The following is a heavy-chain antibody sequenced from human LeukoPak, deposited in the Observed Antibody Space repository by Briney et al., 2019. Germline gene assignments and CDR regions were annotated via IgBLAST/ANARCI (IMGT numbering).Heavy chain of an antibody. D-gene: IGHD6-19*01. CDR2: IGGNGDST. CDR1: GFTFDDYV. Sequence: GGSLRLSCAGSGFTFDDYVMHWVRQSPGKGLEWVSLIGGNGDSTYYADSVKGRFTISRDNSKNSLYLQMNSLRSEDTAFYFCAKDIIPPHSSGSASWGQGTLVTVSS. V-gene: IGHV3-43*02. J-gene: IGHJ5*02. CDR3: AKDIIPPHSSGSAS.